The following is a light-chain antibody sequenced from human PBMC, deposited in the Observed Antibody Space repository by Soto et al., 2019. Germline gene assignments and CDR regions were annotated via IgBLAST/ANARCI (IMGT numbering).Light chain of an antibody. CDR3: QQYNTWRSIT. J-gene: IGKJ5*01. V-gene: IGKV3-15*01. CDR1: QSISTN. CDR2: DTS. Sequence: EIVMTQSPATLSVSPGERATLSCRASQSISTNLAWYQQRPGQAPRLLIYDTSARATGVPARFSGSRSGAEFTLTINSLQSEDFAAYYCQQYNTWRSITFGQGTRLEIK.